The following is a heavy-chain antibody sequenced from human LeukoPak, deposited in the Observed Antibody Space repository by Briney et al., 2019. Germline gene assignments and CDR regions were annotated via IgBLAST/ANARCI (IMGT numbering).Heavy chain of an antibody. CDR3: ARLVEATGVVDH. V-gene: IGHV3-30*03. CDR1: GFTFSSYG. CDR2: ISYDGSNK. J-gene: IGHJ4*02. D-gene: IGHD2-8*02. Sequence: GGSLRLSCAASGFTFSSYGMHWVRQAPGKGLEWVAVISYDGSNKYYADSVKGRFTISRDNSKNTLYLQMNSLRAEDTAVYYCARLVEATGVVDHWGQGTLVTVSS.